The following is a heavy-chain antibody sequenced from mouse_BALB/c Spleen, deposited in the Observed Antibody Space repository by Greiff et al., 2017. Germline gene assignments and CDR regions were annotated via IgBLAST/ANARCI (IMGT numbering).Heavy chain of an antibody. J-gene: IGHJ1*01. CDR2: IWAGGST. Sequence: QVHVKQSGPGLVAPSQSLSITCTVSGFSSTSYGVHWVRQPPGKGLEWLGVIWAGGSTNYNSALMSRLSISKDNSKSQVFLKMNSLQTDDTAMYYCARGWYFDVWGAGTTVTVSS. V-gene: IGHV2-9*02. CDR3: ARGWYFDV. CDR1: GFSSTSYG.